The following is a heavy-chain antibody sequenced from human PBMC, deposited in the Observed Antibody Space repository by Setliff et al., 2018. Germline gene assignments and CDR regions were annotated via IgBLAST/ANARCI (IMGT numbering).Heavy chain of an antibody. J-gene: IGHJ4*02. Sequence: GGSLRLSCAASGFSFSDYAMSWVRQVPGKGLEWLSKISGDGNTVYYADSVRGRFTISRDNAKNSLSLQMNNLRTEDTAVYYCFGAGTCSYWGQGTLVTVSS. D-gene: IGHD3-10*01. CDR1: GFSFSDYA. CDR2: ISGDGNTV. CDR3: FGAGTCSY. V-gene: IGHV3-11*04.